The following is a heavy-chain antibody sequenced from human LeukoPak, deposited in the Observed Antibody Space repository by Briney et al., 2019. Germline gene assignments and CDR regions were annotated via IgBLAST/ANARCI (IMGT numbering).Heavy chain of an antibody. CDR2: INPNSGGT. CDR1: GYTFTGYY. Sequence: ASVKVSCKASGYTFTGYYMHWVRQAPGQGLEWMGWINPNSGGTNYAQKFQGRVTMTRDTSISTAYMELSRLRSDDMAVYYCARVPRRYCSSTSCPCFDYWGQGTLVTVSS. J-gene: IGHJ4*02. CDR3: ARVPRRYCSSTSCPCFDY. V-gene: IGHV1-2*02. D-gene: IGHD2-2*01.